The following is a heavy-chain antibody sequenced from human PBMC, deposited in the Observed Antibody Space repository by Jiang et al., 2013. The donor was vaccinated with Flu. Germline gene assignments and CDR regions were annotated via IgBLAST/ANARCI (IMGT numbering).Heavy chain of an antibody. J-gene: IGHJ3*01. Sequence: IRQSPSRGLEWLGRTYYRSKWYNEYAVSVKSRIIINPDTSKNQFSLQLNSVTPEDTAVYYCARGQGWGITDDAFDVWGQGTMVTVSS. CDR3: ARGQGWGITDDAFDV. D-gene: IGHD7-27*01. CDR2: TYYRSKWYN. V-gene: IGHV6-1*01.